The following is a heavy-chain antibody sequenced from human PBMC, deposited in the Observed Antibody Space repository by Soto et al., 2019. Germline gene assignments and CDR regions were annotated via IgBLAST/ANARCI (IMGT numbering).Heavy chain of an antibody. J-gene: IGHJ4*02. CDR2: INYSGST. CDR3: AREPSI. Sequence: QVQLQESGPGLVKPSQTLSLTCTVSGCSINSGGYYWSWIRQHPGKGLEWIGYINYSGSTYYNPSPKSRATTSVDTSMTQFSLKLSSLTAADTAVYYCAREPSIWGPGTLVPVSS. CDR1: GCSINSGGYY. V-gene: IGHV4-31*03.